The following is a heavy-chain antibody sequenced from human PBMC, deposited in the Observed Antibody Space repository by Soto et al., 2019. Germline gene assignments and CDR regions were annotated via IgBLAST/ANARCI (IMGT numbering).Heavy chain of an antibody. CDR3: ANLNHYDSSGYYYGGLTLYYFDY. Sequence: NPSETLSLTCTVSGGSISSSSYYWGWIRQPPGKGLEWIGSIYYSGSTYYNPSLKSRVTISVDTSKNQFSLKLSSVTAADTAVYYCANLNHYDSSGYYYGGLTLYYFDYWGQGTLVTVSS. CDR2: IYYSGST. CDR1: GGSISSSSYY. D-gene: IGHD3-22*01. V-gene: IGHV4-39*01. J-gene: IGHJ4*02.